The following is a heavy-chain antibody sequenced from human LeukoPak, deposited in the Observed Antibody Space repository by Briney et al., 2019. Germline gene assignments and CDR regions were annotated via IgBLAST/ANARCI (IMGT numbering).Heavy chain of an antibody. D-gene: IGHD2-2*01. CDR2: INSDGSTT. V-gene: IGHV3-74*01. CDR3: TRPESSSSLACDH. J-gene: IGHJ4*02. Sequence: HSGGSLRLSCAASGFTFSSSWMHWVRQAPGKGLVWVSRINSDGSTTNYADSVKGRFIISRDNAKNTLYLQMNSLRAEDTAVYYCTRPESSSSLACDHWGQGTLVTVSS. CDR1: GFTFSSSW.